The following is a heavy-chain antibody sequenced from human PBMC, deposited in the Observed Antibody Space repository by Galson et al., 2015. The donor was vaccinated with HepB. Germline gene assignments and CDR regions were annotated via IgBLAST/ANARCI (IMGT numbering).Heavy chain of an antibody. CDR2: MNPNSGNT. D-gene: IGHD3-3*01. V-gene: IGHV1-8*01. CDR3: ARGRDYDFWSGYSSWFDP. J-gene: IGHJ5*02. CDR1: GYTFTSYD. Sequence: SVKVSCKASGYTFTSYDINWVRQATGQGLEWMGWMNPNSGNTGYAQKFQGRVTMTRNTSISTAYMELSSLRSEDTAVYYCARGRDYDFWSGYSSWFDPWGQGTLVTVSS.